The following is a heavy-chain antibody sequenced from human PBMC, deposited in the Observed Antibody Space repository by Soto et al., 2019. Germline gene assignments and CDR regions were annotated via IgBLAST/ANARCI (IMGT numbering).Heavy chain of an antibody. CDR3: ARSTGGAVTPYYCDY. Sequence: GGSLRLSCAASGFTFSSYGMNWVRQAPGKGLEWVSSIISSSSYIYYADSVKGRFTISSDNAKNSLFLQMNSLRAEDTAVYYCARSTGGAVTPYYCDYWGQGTLVTVSS. D-gene: IGHD4-17*01. V-gene: IGHV3-21*01. CDR1: GFTFSSYG. J-gene: IGHJ4*02. CDR2: IISSSSYI.